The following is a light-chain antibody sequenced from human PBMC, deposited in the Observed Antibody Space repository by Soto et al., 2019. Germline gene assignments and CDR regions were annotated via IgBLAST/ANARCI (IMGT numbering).Light chain of an antibody. Sequence: DIVMTQSPLSLPVTPGEPASISCRSSQSLLHSNGYNYLDSYLQKPGQSPQLLIYLGSNRASGVPARFSGSGSGTDFTLKISRVEAEDVGVYYCMQAIQSPLAFGGGTKVEIK. V-gene: IGKV2-28*01. CDR3: MQAIQSPLA. CDR2: LGS. CDR1: QSLLHSNGYNY. J-gene: IGKJ4*01.